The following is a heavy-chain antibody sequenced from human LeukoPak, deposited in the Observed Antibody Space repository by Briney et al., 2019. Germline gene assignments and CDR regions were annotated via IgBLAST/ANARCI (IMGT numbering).Heavy chain of an antibody. J-gene: IGHJ1*01. CDR1: GGSISSGSYY. Sequence: NPSETLSLTCTVSGGSISSGSYYWSWIRQPAGKGLEWIGRIYTSGSTNYNPSLKSRVTISVDTSKNQFSLKLSSVTAADTAVYYCARVFYSSLGELQHWGQGTLVTVSS. D-gene: IGHD6-13*01. CDR3: ARVFYSSLGELQH. V-gene: IGHV4-61*02. CDR2: IYTSGST.